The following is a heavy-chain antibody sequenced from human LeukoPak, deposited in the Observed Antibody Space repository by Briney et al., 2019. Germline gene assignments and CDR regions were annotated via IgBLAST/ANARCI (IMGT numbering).Heavy chain of an antibody. CDR1: GGTFSSYA. J-gene: IGHJ4*02. CDR2: ITPIFGTA. V-gene: IGHV1-69*01. D-gene: IGHD2-15*01. Sequence: ASVKVSCKASGGTFSSYAISWVRQAPGQGLEWMGGITPIFGTANYAQKFQGRVTITADESTSTAYMELSSLRSEDTAVYYCARVGSGRTIDYWGQGTLVTVSS. CDR3: ARVGSGRTIDY.